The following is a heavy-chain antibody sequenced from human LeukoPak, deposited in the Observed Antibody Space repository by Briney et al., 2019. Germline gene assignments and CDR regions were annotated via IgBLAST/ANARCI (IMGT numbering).Heavy chain of an antibody. V-gene: IGHV4-34*01. Sequence: SETLSLTCAVYGGSFSYYYWSWIRQPPGKGLEWIGEINHSGITNYNPSLRSRVTISADTSKNQFSLKLTSVTAADTAVYYCANPARDFADSGAITWWGQGTLVTVSS. J-gene: IGHJ4*02. CDR1: GGSFSYYY. CDR3: ANPARDFADSGAITW. D-gene: IGHD4-17*01. CDR2: INHSGIT.